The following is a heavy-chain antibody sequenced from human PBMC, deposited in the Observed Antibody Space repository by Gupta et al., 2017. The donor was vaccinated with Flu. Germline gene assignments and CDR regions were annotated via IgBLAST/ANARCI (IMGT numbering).Heavy chain of an antibody. V-gene: IGHV1-2*06. CDR3: ARERFCNTDSCYRWFDP. Sequence: VQLVQSGADVGKTGASVKVSCKASGYSFTDYYIHWVRQAPGQGLEWMGRVNPHSGSTNYEHKFQGRVTLAMDTSISTAYMELTRLRSDDTAVYYCARERFCNTDSCYRWFDPWGQGTLVIVAS. J-gene: IGHJ5*02. CDR2: VNPHSGST. CDR1: GYSFTDYY. D-gene: IGHD2-15*01.